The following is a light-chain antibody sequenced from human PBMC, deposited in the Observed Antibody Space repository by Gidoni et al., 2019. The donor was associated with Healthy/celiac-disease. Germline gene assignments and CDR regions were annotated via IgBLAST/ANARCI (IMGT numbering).Light chain of an antibody. CDR2: AAS. CDR1: QTIRSY. Sequence: DIQMTQSPSSLSASVGDRVTTPCRASQTIRSYLNWYQQKRGKAPKLLIYAASSLQSGVPSRFSGSGSGTDFTLTISSLQPEDFATYYCQQSYSTPITFGQGTRLEIK. J-gene: IGKJ5*01. CDR3: QQSYSTPIT. V-gene: IGKV1-39*01.